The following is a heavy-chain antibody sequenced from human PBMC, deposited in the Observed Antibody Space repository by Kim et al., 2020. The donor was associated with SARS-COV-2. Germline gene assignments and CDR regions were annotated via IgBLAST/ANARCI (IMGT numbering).Heavy chain of an antibody. CDR2: INPNSGAA. Sequence: ASVKVSCQASGYTFTGYFIHWVRQAPGQGIEWMGRINPNSGAANYAEKFRGRITLTRDTSSSTAHLELSSLRSDDTAIYYCARVGVEDQLLWDWYLDLWG. CDR3: ARVGVEDQLLWDWYLDL. D-gene: IGHD2-2*01. CDR1: GYTFTGYF. V-gene: IGHV1-2*06. J-gene: IGHJ2*01.